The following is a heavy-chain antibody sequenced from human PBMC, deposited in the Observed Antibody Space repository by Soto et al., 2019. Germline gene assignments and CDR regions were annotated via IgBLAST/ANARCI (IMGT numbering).Heavy chain of an antibody. J-gene: IGHJ4*02. CDR2: IHYSGST. D-gene: IGHD3-22*01. Sequence: SETLSLTCSVSSGSISSSYFWSWIRQPPGKGLDWIGNIHYSGSTNYNPSLKSRVTISVDTSRNQFSLKLRSVTAADTAVYYYARTRYYDKKSSPFDFGGQGPLVTVSS. CDR3: ARTRYYDKKSSPFDF. V-gene: IGHV4-61*01. CDR1: SGSISSSYF.